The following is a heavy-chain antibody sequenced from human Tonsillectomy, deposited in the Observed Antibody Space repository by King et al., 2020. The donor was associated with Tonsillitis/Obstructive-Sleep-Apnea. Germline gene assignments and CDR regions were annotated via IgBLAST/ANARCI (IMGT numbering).Heavy chain of an antibody. V-gene: IGHV1-18*01. J-gene: IGHJ5*02. CDR3: ARDHYDILTDNFLIPTHNWFDP. D-gene: IGHD3-9*01. CDR2: TSAYNGNT. CDR1: GYTFTNYG. Sequence: QLVQSGAEVKKPGASVKVSSKPSGYTFTNYGISWVRQAPGQGLEWMGWTSAYNGNTNYEQKFQARVTMTTDTSTSTAYMELRSLRSDDTAVYYCARDHYDILTDNFLIPTHNWFDPWGQGTLVSVSS.